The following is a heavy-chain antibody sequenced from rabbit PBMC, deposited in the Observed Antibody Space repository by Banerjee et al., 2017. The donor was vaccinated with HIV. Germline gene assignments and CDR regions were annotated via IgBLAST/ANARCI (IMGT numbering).Heavy chain of an antibody. V-gene: IGHV1S45*01. CDR2: IAGSSSGFT. CDR3: ARDLDGVIGWNFGW. Sequence: QEQLEESGGDLVKPGASLTLTCTASGFSFSSSDYMCWVRQAPGKGLEWISCIAGSSSGFTYSASWAKGRFTISKTSSTTVTLQMTSLTAADTATYFCARDLDGVIGWNFGWWGPGTLVTVS. D-gene: IGHD1-1*01. J-gene: IGHJ4*01. CDR1: GFSFSSSDY.